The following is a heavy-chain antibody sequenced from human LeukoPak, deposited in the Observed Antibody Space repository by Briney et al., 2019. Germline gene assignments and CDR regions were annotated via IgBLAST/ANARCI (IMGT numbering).Heavy chain of an antibody. V-gene: IGHV4-61*02. CDR1: GGSISSGSYY. J-gene: IGHJ5*02. CDR3: ATGYGDYVSGLSAHT. D-gene: IGHD4-17*01. CDR2: IYTSGST. Sequence: SETLSLTCTVSGGSISSGSYYWSWIRQPAGKGLEWIGRIYTSGSTNYNPSLKSRVTISVDTSKNQFSLKLSSVTAADTAVYYCATGYGDYVSGLSAHTWGQGTLVTVSS.